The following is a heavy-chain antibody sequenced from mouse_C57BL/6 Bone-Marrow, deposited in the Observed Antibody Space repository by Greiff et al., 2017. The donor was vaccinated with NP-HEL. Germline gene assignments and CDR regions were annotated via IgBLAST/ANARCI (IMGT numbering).Heavy chain of an antibody. D-gene: IGHD2-12*01. J-gene: IGHJ3*01. CDR2: INPGSGGT. Sequence: VQLQQSGAELVRPGTSVKVSCKASGYAFTNYLIEWVKQRPGQGLEWIGVINPGSGGTNYNEKFKGKATLTADKSSSTAYMQLSSLTSEASAVYFCARSVLRHPIAYWGQGTLVTVSA. CDR1: GYAFTNYL. V-gene: IGHV1-54*01. CDR3: ARSVLRHPIAY.